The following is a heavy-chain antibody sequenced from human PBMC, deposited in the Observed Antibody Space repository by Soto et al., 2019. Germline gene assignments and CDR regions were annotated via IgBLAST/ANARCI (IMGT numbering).Heavy chain of an antibody. CDR2: ISGSGGST. V-gene: IGHV3-23*01. D-gene: IGHD6-19*01. J-gene: IGHJ4*02. CDR3: ARRSSGCYFDY. Sequence: GGSLRLSCAASGFTFSSYAMNWVRQAPGKGLEWVSVISGSGGSTYYADSVKGRFTISRDNSKNTLYLQMNSLRAEDTAVYYCARRSSGCYFDYWGQGTLVTVSS. CDR1: GFTFSSYA.